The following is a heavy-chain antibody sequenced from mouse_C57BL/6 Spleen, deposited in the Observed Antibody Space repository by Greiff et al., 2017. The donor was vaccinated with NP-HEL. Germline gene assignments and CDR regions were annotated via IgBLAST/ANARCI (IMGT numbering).Heavy chain of an antibody. CDR1: GYSITSGYD. D-gene: IGHD1-1*01. J-gene: IGHJ1*03. CDR2: ISYSGST. CDR3: AREGYGSSYGYFDV. V-gene: IGHV3-1*01. Sequence: EVKLVESGPGMVKPSQSLSLTCTVTGYSITSGYDWHWIRHFPGNKLEWMGYISYSGSTNYNPSLKSRISITHDTSKNHFFLKLNSVTTEDTATYDCAREGYGSSYGYFDVWGTGTTVTVSS.